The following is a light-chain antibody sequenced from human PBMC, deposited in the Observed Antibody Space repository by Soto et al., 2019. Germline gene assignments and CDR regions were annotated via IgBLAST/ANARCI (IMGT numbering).Light chain of an antibody. CDR1: SGHSRYA. CDR2: VNSDGSH. Sequence: QPVLTQSPSASASLGASVKLTCTLRSGHSRYAIAWHQQQPEKGPRYLMKVNSDGSHNKGDGIPDRFSGSSSGAERYLTISSLQSEDESDYYCQTWGTGIRVFGGGTKLTVL. V-gene: IGLV4-69*01. J-gene: IGLJ3*02. CDR3: QTWGTGIRV.